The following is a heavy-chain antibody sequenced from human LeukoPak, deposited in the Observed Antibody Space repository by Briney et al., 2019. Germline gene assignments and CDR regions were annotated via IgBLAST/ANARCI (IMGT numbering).Heavy chain of an antibody. J-gene: IGHJ4*02. Sequence: GGSLGLSCAASGFTFSSYSMNWVRQAPGKGLGWVSSISSSSSYIYYADSVKGRFTISRDNAKNSLYLQMNSLRAEDTAVYYCARAVGLWFGEFSLIDYWGQGTLVTVSS. CDR2: ISSSSSYI. V-gene: IGHV3-21*01. CDR3: ARAVGLWFGEFSLIDY. D-gene: IGHD3-10*01. CDR1: GFTFSSYS.